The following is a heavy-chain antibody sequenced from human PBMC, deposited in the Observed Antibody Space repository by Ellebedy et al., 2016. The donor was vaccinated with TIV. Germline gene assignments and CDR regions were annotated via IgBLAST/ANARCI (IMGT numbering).Heavy chain of an antibody. CDR3: AREEVAGEWFDP. V-gene: IGHV4-39*07. CDR1: GGSIITSSYF. J-gene: IGHJ5*02. Sequence: MPSETLSLTCTVSGGSIITSSYFWGWIRQPPGKGLEWIGSVYYSGSTHRNPSLTSRVSISVDTSKNQFSLELKSVTAADTAVYYCAREEVAGEWFDPWGQGTLVTVSS. CDR2: VYYSGST. D-gene: IGHD5-12*01.